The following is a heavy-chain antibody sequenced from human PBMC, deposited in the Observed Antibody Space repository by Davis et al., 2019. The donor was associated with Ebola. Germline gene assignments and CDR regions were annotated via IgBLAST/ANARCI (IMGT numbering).Heavy chain of an antibody. CDR3: ARGRGRPVYSSSWTRFDY. CDR2: IWYDGSNK. CDR1: GFTFSSYG. D-gene: IGHD6-13*01. Sequence: GESLKIPCAAPGFTFSSYGMHRVRQAPGKGLEWVAVIWYDGSNKYYADSVKGRFTISRDNSKNTLYLQMNSLRAEDTAVYYCARGRGRPVYSSSWTRFDYWGQGTLVTVSS. V-gene: IGHV3-33*01. J-gene: IGHJ4*02.